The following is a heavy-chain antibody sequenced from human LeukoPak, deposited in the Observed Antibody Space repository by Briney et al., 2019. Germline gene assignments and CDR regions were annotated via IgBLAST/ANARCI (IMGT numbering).Heavy chain of an antibody. CDR1: GFTFSSYS. CDR3: ARDLDDSSGYYHDY. J-gene: IGHJ4*02. V-gene: IGHV3-21*01. Sequence: GGSLRLSCAASGFTFSSYSMNWVRQAPGKGLEWVSSISSSSSYIYYADSVKGRFTISRDNAKNSLYLQMNSLRAEDTAVYYCARDLDDSSGYYHDYWGQGTLVTVSS. D-gene: IGHD3-22*01. CDR2: ISSSSSYI.